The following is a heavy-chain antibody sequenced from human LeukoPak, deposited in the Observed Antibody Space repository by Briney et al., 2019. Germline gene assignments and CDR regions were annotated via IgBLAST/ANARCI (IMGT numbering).Heavy chain of an antibody. Sequence: GGSLRLSCAISGSTVSANVMNWVRQAPGKGLEYVSVIGPNGGDAYYADSVKGRFTISRDNSKNTLYLQMSSLRAEDTAVYYCAKGRPTTLGYCGRSICADWYFDLWGRGTLLSVSS. D-gene: IGHD2-2*01. CDR1: GSTVSANV. CDR3: AKGRPTTLGYCGRSICADWYFDL. V-gene: IGHV3-64D*06. J-gene: IGHJ2*01. CDR2: IGPNGGDA.